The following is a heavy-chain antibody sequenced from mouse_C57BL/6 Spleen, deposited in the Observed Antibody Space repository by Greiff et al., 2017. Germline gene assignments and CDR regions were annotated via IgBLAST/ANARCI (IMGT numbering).Heavy chain of an antibody. J-gene: IGHJ2*01. CDR2: IYPGDGST. Sequence: LVESGPELVKPGASVKLSCKASGYTFTSYDINWVKQRPGQGLEWIGWIYPGDGSTKYNEKFKGKATLTVDTSSSTAYMELHSLTSEDSAVYFCAREEGYFDYWGQGTTLTVSS. CDR3: AREEGYFDY. CDR1: GYTFTSYD. V-gene: IGHV1-85*01.